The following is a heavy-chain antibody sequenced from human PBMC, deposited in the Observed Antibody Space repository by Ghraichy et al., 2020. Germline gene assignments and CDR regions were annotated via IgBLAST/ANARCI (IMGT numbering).Heavy chain of an antibody. D-gene: IGHD2-15*01. Sequence: GGSLRLSCAASGFTFSSYGMHWVRQAPGKGLEWVAFIRYDGSNKYYADSVKGRFTISRDNSKNTLYLQMNSLRAEDTAVYYCAKGEVVAATPVDYWGQGTLVTVSS. J-gene: IGHJ4*02. CDR2: IRYDGSNK. CDR3: AKGEVVAATPVDY. CDR1: GFTFSSYG. V-gene: IGHV3-30*02.